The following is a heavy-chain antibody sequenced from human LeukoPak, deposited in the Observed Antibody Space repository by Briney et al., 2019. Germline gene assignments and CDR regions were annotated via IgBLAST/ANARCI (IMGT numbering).Heavy chain of an antibody. Sequence: SGPTLVNPTPTLTXTCTFSGVSLSTSGMCVSWIRQPPGKALEWLALIDWDDDKYYSTSLKTRLTISKDTSKNQVVLTMTNMDPVDTATYYCARIEVVAATRDYYYGMDVWGQGTTVTVSS. CDR2: IDWDDDK. J-gene: IGHJ6*02. D-gene: IGHD2-15*01. CDR1: GVSLSTSGMC. CDR3: ARIEVVAATRDYYYGMDV. V-gene: IGHV2-70*01.